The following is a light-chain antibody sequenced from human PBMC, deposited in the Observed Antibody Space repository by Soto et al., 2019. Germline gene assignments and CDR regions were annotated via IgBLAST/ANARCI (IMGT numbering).Light chain of an antibody. CDR2: EVN. J-gene: IGLJ1*01. CDR3: SAYSDIDTKV. Sequence: QSVLTQPASVPGSPGQSITISCGGTSSDVGAYIYVSWYQQFPGKAPKLILYEVNNRPSGVSNRFSGSKSDTTASLTISGLQPEDEADYYCSAYSDIDTKVFGTGTKLTVL. V-gene: IGLV2-14*03. CDR1: SSDVGAYIY.